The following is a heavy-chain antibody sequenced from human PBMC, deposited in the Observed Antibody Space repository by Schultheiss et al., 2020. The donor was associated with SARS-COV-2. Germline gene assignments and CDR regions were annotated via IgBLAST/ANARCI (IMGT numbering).Heavy chain of an antibody. V-gene: IGHV4-39*07. CDR1: GGSISSGGYY. CDR2: IYYSGST. J-gene: IGHJ4*02. Sequence: SETLSLTCTVSGGSISSGGYYWSWIRQHPGKGLEWIGSIYYSGSTYYNPSLKSRVTISVDTSKNQFSLKLGSVTAADTAVYFCARATRVESLFSVRGGSFDFWGRGALVTVSS. CDR3: ARATRVESLFSVRGGSFDF. D-gene: IGHD5-24*01.